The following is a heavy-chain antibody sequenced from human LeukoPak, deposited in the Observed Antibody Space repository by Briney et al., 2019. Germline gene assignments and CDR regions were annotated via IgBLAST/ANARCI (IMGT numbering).Heavy chain of an antibody. D-gene: IGHD3-10*01. CDR2: ISSSSSTI. J-gene: IGHJ5*02. V-gene: IGHV3-48*01. Sequence: GGSLRLSCAAAGFTFSSYSMNWVRQAPGKGLEWVSYISSSSSTIYYADSVKGRFTISRDNAKNSLYLQMNSLRAEDTAVYYCARDAGGFGSWFDPWGQGTLVTVSS. CDR3: ARDAGGFGSWFDP. CDR1: GFTFSSYS.